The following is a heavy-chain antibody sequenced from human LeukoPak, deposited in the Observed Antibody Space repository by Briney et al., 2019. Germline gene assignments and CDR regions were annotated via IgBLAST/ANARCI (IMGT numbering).Heavy chain of an antibody. J-gene: IGHJ4*02. V-gene: IGHV1-2*02. CDR3: AKNPYEYYFDY. CDR2: INPNSGDT. Sequence: ASVKVSCKASGYTLTGYYMHWLRQAPGQGLEWMRWINPNSGDTNYAQKFQGRVTMTRDTSISTAYMELSRLTSDDTAVYYCAKNPYEYYFDYWGQGTLVTVSS. CDR1: GYTLTGYY. D-gene: IGHD5-12*01.